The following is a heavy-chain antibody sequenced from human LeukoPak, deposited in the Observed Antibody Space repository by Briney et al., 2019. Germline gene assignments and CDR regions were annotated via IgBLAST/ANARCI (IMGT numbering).Heavy chain of an antibody. CDR3: ARSLGITGTKGDYYYYMDV. D-gene: IGHD1/OR15-1a*01. CDR1: GGSISSGGYY. Sequence: PSETLSLTCTVSGGSISSGGYYWSWIRQHPGKGLEWIGYIYYSGSTYYNPSLKSRVTISVDTSKNQFSLKLSSVTAADTAVYYCARSLGITGTKGDYYYYMDVWGKGTTATVSS. V-gene: IGHV4-31*03. CDR2: IYYSGST. J-gene: IGHJ6*03.